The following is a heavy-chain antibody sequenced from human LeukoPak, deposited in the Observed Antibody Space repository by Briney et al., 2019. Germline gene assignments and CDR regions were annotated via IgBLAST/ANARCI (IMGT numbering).Heavy chain of an antibody. CDR3: ARVKRANDAFDI. CDR2: TNPNSGGT. J-gene: IGHJ3*02. CDR1: GYTFTGYY. V-gene: IGHV1-2*06. D-gene: IGHD4-23*01. Sequence: ASVKVSCKASGYTFTGYYMHWVRQAPGQGLEWMGRTNPNSGGTNYAQKFQGRVTMTRDTSISTAYMELSRLRSDDTAVYYCARVKRANDAFDIWGQGTMVTVSS.